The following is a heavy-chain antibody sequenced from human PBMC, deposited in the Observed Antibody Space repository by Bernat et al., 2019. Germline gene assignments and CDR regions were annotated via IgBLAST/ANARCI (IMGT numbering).Heavy chain of an antibody. CDR1: GGSISSSSYY. V-gene: IGHV4-39*01. Sequence: QLQLQESGPGLVKPSETLSLTCTVSGGSISSSSYYWGWIRQPPGKGLEWIGTIYYSGTTYYNPSLKSRVTISVDTSKNQFSLKLSSVTAADTAVYYCVRRIAGTARQNAFDIWGQGTMVTVSS. J-gene: IGHJ3*02. CDR2: IYYSGTT. D-gene: IGHD1-20*01. CDR3: VRRIAGTARQNAFDI.